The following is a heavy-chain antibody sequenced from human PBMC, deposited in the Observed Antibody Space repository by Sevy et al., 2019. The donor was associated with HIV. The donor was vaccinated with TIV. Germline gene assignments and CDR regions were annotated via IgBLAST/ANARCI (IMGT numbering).Heavy chain of an antibody. Sequence: GGSLSLSCAASGFSFSNYWMHWVRQAPGKGLEWVANIKQDESERYYVASVKGRFTISRDNAKNSVYLEMNSLRPDDTAIYYCAKGNSGSFDYWCQGTLVTVSS. J-gene: IGHJ4*02. CDR2: IKQDESER. CDR3: AKGNSGSFDY. D-gene: IGHD3-10*01. V-gene: IGHV3-7*01. CDR1: GFSFSNYW.